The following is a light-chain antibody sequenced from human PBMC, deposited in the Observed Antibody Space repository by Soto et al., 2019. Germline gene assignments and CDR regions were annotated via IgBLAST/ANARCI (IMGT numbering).Light chain of an antibody. J-gene: IGKJ4*01. V-gene: IGKV3-15*01. Sequence: EVVMTQSPATLSVSPGERATLSCRASQSISSNLGWYQQKPGQAPRLLISGASTRATGIPARFSDSGSGTEFTLTISSLQSEDFAVYYCQQYNNWPLTFGGGTKVEIK. CDR1: QSISSN. CDR2: GAS. CDR3: QQYNNWPLT.